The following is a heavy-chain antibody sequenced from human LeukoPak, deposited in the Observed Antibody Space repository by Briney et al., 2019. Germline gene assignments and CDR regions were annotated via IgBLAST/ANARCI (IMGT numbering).Heavy chain of an antibody. J-gene: IGHJ4*02. CDR3: ANSDSSGYYVDY. CDR1: GGSISSSSYY. CDR2: IYYSGST. D-gene: IGHD3-22*01. Sequence: SETLSLTCNDSGGSISSSSYYWGWIRQPPGKGLEWIGSIYYSGSTYYNPSLKSRVTVSVDTSKNQFSLKLSSVTAADTAVYYCANSDSSGYYVDYWGQGTLVTVSS. V-gene: IGHV4-39*07.